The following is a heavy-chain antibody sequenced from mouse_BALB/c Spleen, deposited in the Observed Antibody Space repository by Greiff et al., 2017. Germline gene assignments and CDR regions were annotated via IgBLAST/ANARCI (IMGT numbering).Heavy chain of an antibody. Sequence: DVQLVESGGGLVKLGGSLKLSCAASGFTFSSYYMSWVRQTPEKRLELVAAINSNGGSTYYPDTVKGRFTISRDNAKNTLYLQMSSLKSEDTALYYCARTSYAGDFDYWGQGTTLTVSS. J-gene: IGHJ2*01. CDR1: GFTFSSYY. CDR3: ARTSYAGDFDY. V-gene: IGHV5-6-2*01. CDR2: INSNGGST. D-gene: IGHD2-14*01.